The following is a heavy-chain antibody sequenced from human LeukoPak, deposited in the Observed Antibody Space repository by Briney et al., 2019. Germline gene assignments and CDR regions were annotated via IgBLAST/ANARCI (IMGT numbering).Heavy chain of an antibody. Sequence: MTSETLSLTCTVSGGSISSYYWSWIRQPPGKGLEWIGYIYYSGSTNYNPSLKSRVTISVDTSKNQFSLKLSSVTAADTAVYYCARGRAGVVVVPAAQYNWFDPWGQGTLVTVFS. CDR1: GGSISSYY. D-gene: IGHD2-2*01. CDR3: ARGRAGVVVVPAAQYNWFDP. V-gene: IGHV4-59*12. CDR2: IYYSGST. J-gene: IGHJ5*02.